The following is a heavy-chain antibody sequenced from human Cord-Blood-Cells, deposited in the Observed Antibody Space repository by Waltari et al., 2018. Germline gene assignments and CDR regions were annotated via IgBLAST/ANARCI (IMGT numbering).Heavy chain of an antibody. D-gene: IGHD5-18*01. CDR2: IYYSGST. J-gene: IGHJ3*02. V-gene: IGHV4-31*03. CDR1: GGSIRSGGYS. CDR3: ARGYGYSYGYAFDI. Sequence: QVQLQESGPGLVKTSQTLSLTSTVSGGSIRSGGYSCSWILQHPGKGLEWIGYIYYSGSTYYNPSLKSRVTISVDTSKNQFSLKLSSVTAADTAVYYCARGYGYSYGYAFDIWGQGTMVTVSS.